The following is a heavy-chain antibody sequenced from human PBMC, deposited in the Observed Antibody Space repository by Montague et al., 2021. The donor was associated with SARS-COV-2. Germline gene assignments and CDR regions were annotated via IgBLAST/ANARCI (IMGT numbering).Heavy chain of an antibody. V-gene: IGHV4-34*01. D-gene: IGHD4-11*01. CDR1: GGSFSGYY. Sequence: SETLSLTCAVYGGSFSGYYWTWIRQSPRKGLEWIGEINHSGSTNYNPSLKSRVTISVDTSKNQFSLKLSSVTAADTAVYYCACGEITTRGLIYYYGMDVWGQGTTATVSS. CDR3: ACGEITTRGLIYYYGMDV. CDR2: INHSGST. J-gene: IGHJ6*02.